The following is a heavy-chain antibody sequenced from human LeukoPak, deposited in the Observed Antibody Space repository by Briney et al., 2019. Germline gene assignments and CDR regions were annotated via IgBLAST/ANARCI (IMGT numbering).Heavy chain of an antibody. CDR3: ARGKNYYGSGRDY. CDR1: GFTFSSYW. CDR2: ISGSGSPI. J-gene: IGHJ4*02. D-gene: IGHD3-10*01. Sequence: GGSLRLSCAASGFTFSSYWMSWVRQAPGKVLEWVSYISGSGSPIYYADSVRGRFTISRDNAKNSLYLQMNSLRAEDTAFYYCARGKNYYGSGRDYWGQGTLVTVSS. V-gene: IGHV3-48*04.